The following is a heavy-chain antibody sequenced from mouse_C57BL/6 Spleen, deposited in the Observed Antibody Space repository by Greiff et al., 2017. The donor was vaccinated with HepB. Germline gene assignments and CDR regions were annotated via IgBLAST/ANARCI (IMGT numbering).Heavy chain of an antibody. CDR3: ARHFDYDGIYAMDY. D-gene: IGHD2-4*01. CDR1: GFSLTSYG. V-gene: IGHV2-6-1*01. Sequence: VKLVESGPGLVAPSQSLSITCTVSGFSLTSYGVHWVRQPPGKGLEWLVVIWSDGSTTYNSALKSRLSISKDNSKSQVFLKMNSLQTDDTAMYYCARHFDYDGIYAMDYWGQGTSVTVSS. J-gene: IGHJ4*01. CDR2: IWSDGST.